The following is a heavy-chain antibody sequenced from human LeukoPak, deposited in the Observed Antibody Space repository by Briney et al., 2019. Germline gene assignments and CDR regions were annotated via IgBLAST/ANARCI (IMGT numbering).Heavy chain of an antibody. D-gene: IGHD1-26*01. V-gene: IGHV3-7*01. CDR2: IKIDGTEK. CDR3: ARRVVGGTDYFDY. J-gene: IGHJ4*02. CDR1: GFPFGIYC. Sequence: PGVSLRLSCAASGFPFGIYCMTWVRQARGKGLEWVTNIKIDGTEKLYADSVRGRLTISRDNPKNSLYLQVSSLRAEDTAVYYCARRVVGGTDYFDYWGQGTLVTVSS.